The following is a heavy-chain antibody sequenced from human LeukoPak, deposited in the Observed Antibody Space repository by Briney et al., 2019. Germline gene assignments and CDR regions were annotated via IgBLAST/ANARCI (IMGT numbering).Heavy chain of an antibody. CDR1: GFTFSSYE. CDR2: ISSSGSTI. D-gene: IGHD5-18*01. V-gene: IGHV3-48*03. Sequence: GGSLRLSCAASGFTFSSYEMNWVRQAPGKGLEWVSYISSSGSTIYYADSVKGRFTISRDNAKNSLYLQMNSLRAEDTAVYYCARDTEVYSYFDYWGQGTLVTVSS. J-gene: IGHJ4*02. CDR3: ARDTEVYSYFDY.